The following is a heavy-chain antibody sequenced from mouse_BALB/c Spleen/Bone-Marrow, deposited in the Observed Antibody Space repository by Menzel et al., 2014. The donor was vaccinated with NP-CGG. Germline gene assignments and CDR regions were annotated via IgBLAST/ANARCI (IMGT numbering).Heavy chain of an antibody. J-gene: IGHJ2*01. CDR1: GFNIKDTY. D-gene: IGHD1-1*01. CDR3: ARYYYGTILDY. CDR2: IDPANGNT. V-gene: IGHV14-3*02. Sequence: EVQLQQSGAELVKSGASVKLSCTASGFNIKDTYMHWVKQRPEQGLEWIVRIDPANGNTKYDPKFQGKATITADTSSNTAYLQLSSLTSEDTAVYYCARYYYGTILDYWGQGTTLTVSS.